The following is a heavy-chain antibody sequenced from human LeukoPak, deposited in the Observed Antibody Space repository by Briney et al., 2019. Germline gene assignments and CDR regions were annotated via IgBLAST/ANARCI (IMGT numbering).Heavy chain of an antibody. J-gene: IGHJ4*02. CDR3: ARVGATIRIYFDY. D-gene: IGHD1-26*01. CDR2: IKWNGGST. CDR1: GFTFDDYG. Sequence: TGGSRRLACSASGFTFDDYGMTWVRQVPGKWLEWVSGIKWNGGSTGYADSVKGRFTISRDNAKNSLHLQMNSLRAEDTAVYYCARVGATIRIYFDYWGQGTLVTVSS. V-gene: IGHV3-20*04.